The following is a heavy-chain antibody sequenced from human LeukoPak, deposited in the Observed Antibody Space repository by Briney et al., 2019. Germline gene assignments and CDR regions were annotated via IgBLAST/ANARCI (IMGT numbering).Heavy chain of an antibody. CDR3: TRDRGDYGGPDY. J-gene: IGHJ4*02. D-gene: IGHD4-23*01. V-gene: IGHV4-4*07. CDR1: GGSISNYY. CDR2: IYSTGST. Sequence: SETLSLTCTVCGGSISNYYWSWIRQAAGKGLWWIGRIYSTGSTNYNPSLKSRVTISVDTSKNQFSLKLNSLTAADTAVYYCTRDRGDYGGPDYWGRGTLVTVSS.